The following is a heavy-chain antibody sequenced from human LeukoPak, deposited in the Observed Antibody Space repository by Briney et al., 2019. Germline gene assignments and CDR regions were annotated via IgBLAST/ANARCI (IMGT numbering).Heavy chain of an antibody. CDR2: IYYSGST. J-gene: IGHJ3*02. D-gene: IGHD3-22*01. Sequence: PSETLSLTCTVSGGSISSYYWSWIRQPPGKGLEWIGYIYYSGSTNYNPSLKRRVTISVDTSKNQFSLKLSSVTAADTAVYYCARDWVRYDSSGYSSDAFDIWGQGTMVTVSS. CDR1: GGSISSYY. CDR3: ARDWVRYDSSGYSSDAFDI. V-gene: IGHV4-59*01.